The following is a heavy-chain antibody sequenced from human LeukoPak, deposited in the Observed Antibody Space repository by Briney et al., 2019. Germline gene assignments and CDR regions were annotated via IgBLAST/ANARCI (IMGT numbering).Heavy chain of an antibody. CDR3: ARQSSGFFASAY. Sequence: ASVTDSRVASGYTFTGYYMQWGRQAPGQGLEWMGWINPNSGGTNYAQNFQGRVTMTRDPYVSTAYMELSWLKSDDTAVYFCARQSSGFFASAYWGQGTLVTVSS. D-gene: IGHD6-25*01. CDR1: GYTFTGYY. V-gene: IGHV1-2*02. CDR2: INPNSGGT. J-gene: IGHJ4*02.